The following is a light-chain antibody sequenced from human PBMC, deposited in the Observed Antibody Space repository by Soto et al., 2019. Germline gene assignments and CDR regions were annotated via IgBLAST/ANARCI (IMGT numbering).Light chain of an antibody. Sequence: EIVLTQSSGTLSLSPGERATLSCRASQSSSTYLAWYQQKPGQAPRLLIFGASSRATGIPDRFSGSGSATDFTLTISRLEPEDFVVYYCQQYGTSPPTFGQGTKLEIK. J-gene: IGKJ2*01. CDR1: QSSSTY. CDR3: QQYGTSPPT. CDR2: GAS. V-gene: IGKV3-20*01.